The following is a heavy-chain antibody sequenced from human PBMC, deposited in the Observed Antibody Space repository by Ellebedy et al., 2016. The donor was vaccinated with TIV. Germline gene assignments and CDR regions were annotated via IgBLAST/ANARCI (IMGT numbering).Heavy chain of an antibody. CDR3: ATKHCTGGNCHHPTFDY. D-gene: IGHD2-8*02. CDR2: ISAYNGNT. Sequence: ASVKVSCXASGFTFTSYGINWVRQAPGQGLEWMGWISAYNGNTNYALKLQGRVTLTTDTSTSTAYMELRSLRSDDTAVYYCATKHCTGGNCHHPTFDYWGQGTLVTVSS. V-gene: IGHV1-18*01. J-gene: IGHJ4*02. CDR1: GFTFTSYG.